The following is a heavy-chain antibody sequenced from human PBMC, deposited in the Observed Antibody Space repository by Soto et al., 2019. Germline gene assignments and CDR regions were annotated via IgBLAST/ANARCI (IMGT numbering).Heavy chain of an antibody. Sequence: PSETLSLTCALFCSSIISCNWWSKVRQPPGTGLECIGEIYHSGSTNYNPSLKSRVTISVDKSKNQFSLKLSSVTAADTAVYYCASCPGSYYDLGDSCYYGMDVWGQGTTVTVS. J-gene: IGHJ6*02. CDR3: ASCPGSYYDLGDSCYYGMDV. CDR2: IYHSGST. V-gene: IGHV4-4*02. CDR1: CSSIISCNW. D-gene: IGHD1-26*01.